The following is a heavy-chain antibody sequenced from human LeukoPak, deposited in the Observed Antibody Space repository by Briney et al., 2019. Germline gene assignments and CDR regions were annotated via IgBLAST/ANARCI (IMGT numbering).Heavy chain of an antibody. Sequence: GGSLRLSCAASGFTFGNSWVHWVRQAPGKGPVWVSLINADGSNTSYADSVKGRFTISRDNARNTLSLEMNSLTIEDTAVYYCIVVVEPPDSDGFDVWGQGTMITVSS. J-gene: IGHJ3*01. CDR2: INADGSNT. CDR3: IVVVEPPDSDGFDV. V-gene: IGHV3-74*01. CDR1: GFTFGNSW. D-gene: IGHD1-14*01.